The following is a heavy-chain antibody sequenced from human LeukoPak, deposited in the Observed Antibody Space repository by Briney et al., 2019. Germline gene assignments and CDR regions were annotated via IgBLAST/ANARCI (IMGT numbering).Heavy chain of an antibody. D-gene: IGHD7-27*01. CDR3: ARLEDWGSFYYFDY. CDR1: GFTFSSYG. V-gene: IGHV3-30*03. CDR2: ISYDGSNK. J-gene: IGHJ4*02. Sequence: GGSLRLSCAASGFTFSSYGMHWVRQAPGKGLEWVAVISYDGSNKYYADSVKGRFTISRDNSKNTLYLQMNSLRAEDTAVYYCARLEDWGSFYYFDYWGQGTLVTVSS.